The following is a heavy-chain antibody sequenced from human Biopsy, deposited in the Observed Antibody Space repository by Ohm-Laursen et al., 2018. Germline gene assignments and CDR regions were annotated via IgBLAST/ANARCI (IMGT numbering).Heavy chain of an antibody. D-gene: IGHD3-16*01. CDR1: GFSVSSYD. Sequence: SLRLSCAASGFSVSSYDMNWVRQAPGKGLEWVSSITRESASIHYADSMKGRFTISRDNAKNSLYLEMSSLRAEDTALYYCARDASPWGSGDVLDVWGQGTMVTVSS. V-gene: IGHV3-21*06. J-gene: IGHJ3*01. CDR3: ARDASPWGSGDVLDV. CDR2: ITRESASI.